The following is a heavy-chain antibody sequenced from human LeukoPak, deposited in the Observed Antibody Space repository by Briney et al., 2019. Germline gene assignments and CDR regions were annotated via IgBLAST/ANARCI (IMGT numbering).Heavy chain of an antibody. Sequence: SQTLSLTCTVSRGSINTGSYYRSWIRQPAGKGLEWIGRISTSGSTNYNPSLKSRVTISVDKSKNQFSLNLSSVTAADTAVYYCARGRDGYNWDDAFDIWGQGTMVTVSS. CDR2: ISTSGST. J-gene: IGHJ3*02. D-gene: IGHD5-24*01. CDR3: ARGRDGYNWDDAFDI. CDR1: RGSINTGSYY. V-gene: IGHV4-61*02.